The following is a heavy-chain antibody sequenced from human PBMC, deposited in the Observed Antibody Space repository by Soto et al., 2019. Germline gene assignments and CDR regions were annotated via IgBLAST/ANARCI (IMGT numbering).Heavy chain of an antibody. V-gene: IGHV4-34*01. CDR1: GGSLSGYY. CDR2: INHSGST. D-gene: IGHD3-9*01. J-gene: IGHJ6*03. CDR3: ARGSDILTGYYGYYYMDV. Sequence: SXTLSLTCAVYGGSLSGYYWSWIRQPPVNGLEWIGEINHSGSTNYNPSLKSRVTISVDTSKNQFSLKLSSVTAADTAMYYCARGSDILTGYYGYYYMDVWGKGTTVTVSS.